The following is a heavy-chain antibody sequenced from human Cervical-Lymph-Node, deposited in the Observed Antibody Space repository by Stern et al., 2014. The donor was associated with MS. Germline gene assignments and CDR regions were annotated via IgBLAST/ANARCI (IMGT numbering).Heavy chain of an antibody. CDR2: INPNTGVT. D-gene: IGHD2-15*01. CDR1: GYTFSDYY. V-gene: IGHV1-2*02. J-gene: IGHJ1*01. Sequence: DQLVESGAEVKKPGASVKVSCKTSGYTFSDYYMNWVRQAPGQGLEWMGWINPNTGVTKYVQKFQGRVTMTGDTSITTAYMDLSGLRSDDTAVYYCARSSGGTEDLDQWGQGTLVTVSS. CDR3: ARSSGGTEDLDQ.